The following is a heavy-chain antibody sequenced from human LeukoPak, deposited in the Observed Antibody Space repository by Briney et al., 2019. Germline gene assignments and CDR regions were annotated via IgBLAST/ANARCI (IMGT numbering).Heavy chain of an antibody. CDR1: GYAFASYW. V-gene: IGHV5-51*01. Sequence: GESLKISCRVSGYAFASYWIGWVRQVPGKGLEWMGIIYPADSETKSSPSFQGQVTFSTDKSISTAYLQWSSLKASDTAMYYCARETRIAAAGNFEYWGQGTLVTVSS. CDR3: ARETRIAAAGNFEY. J-gene: IGHJ4*02. D-gene: IGHD6-13*01. CDR2: IYPADSET.